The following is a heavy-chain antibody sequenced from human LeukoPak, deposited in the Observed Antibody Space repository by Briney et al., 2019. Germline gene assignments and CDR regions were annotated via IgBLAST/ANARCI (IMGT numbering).Heavy chain of an antibody. D-gene: IGHD3-10*01. Sequence: SETLSLTCAVYGGSFSGYYWSWIRQPPGKGLEWIGEINHSGSTNYNPSLKSRVTISVDTSKNQFSLKLSSVTAADTAVYYCVRGRITMVRGARYGMDVWGEGTTVTVSS. V-gene: IGHV4-34*01. CDR2: INHSGST. CDR3: VRGRITMVRGARYGMDV. CDR1: GGSFSGYY. J-gene: IGHJ6*04.